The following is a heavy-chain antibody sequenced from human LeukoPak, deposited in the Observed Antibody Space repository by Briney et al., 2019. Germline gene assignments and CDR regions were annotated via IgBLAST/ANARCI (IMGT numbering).Heavy chain of an antibody. CDR3: AKWEGTRQFYFGY. CDR1: GFSFRDFG. J-gene: IGHJ4*02. CDR2: TWYDESQK. Sequence: GGSLRLSCAVSGFSFRDFGFHWVRQAPGKGLKWVAVTWYDESQKYYADSVKGRFTISKDNSKNTLYLEMSSLRVEDTAVYYCAKWEGTRQFYFGYWGQGALVTVAS. V-gene: IGHV3-33*06. D-gene: IGHD1-26*01.